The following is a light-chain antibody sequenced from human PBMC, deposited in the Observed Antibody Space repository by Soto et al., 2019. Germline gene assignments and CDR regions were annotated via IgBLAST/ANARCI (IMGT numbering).Light chain of an antibody. CDR2: DVS. J-gene: IGLJ1*01. Sequence: QSALTQPRSVSMSPGQSVTISCTGTNSDVGAYNYVSWYQHHPGKAPKVIIYDVSKRPSGVPDRFSGSKSGNTASLTISGLQAEDEADYYCCSYAGTYTLFVFGSGTKLTVL. CDR1: NSDVGAYNY. V-gene: IGLV2-11*01. CDR3: CSYAGTYTLFV.